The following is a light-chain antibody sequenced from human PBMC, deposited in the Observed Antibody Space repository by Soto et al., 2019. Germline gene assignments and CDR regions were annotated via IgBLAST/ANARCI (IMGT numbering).Light chain of an antibody. Sequence: QSALTQPASVSWSPGQSITISCTGPSSDVGSYNLVSWYQQYPGKAPKLIIFEVFKRPSGVSHRFSGSKSGNTASLTISGLQAEDEANYYCCSYAGRATYVFGGGTKLTVL. CDR3: CSYAGRATYV. CDR1: SSDVGSYNL. CDR2: EVF. J-gene: IGLJ2*01. V-gene: IGLV2-23*02.